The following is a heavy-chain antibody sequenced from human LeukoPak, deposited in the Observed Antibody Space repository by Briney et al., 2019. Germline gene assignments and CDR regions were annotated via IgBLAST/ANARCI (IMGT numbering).Heavy chain of an antibody. J-gene: IGHJ4*02. CDR1: GFTFSSYA. CDR3: AKVLHSSGWYDFDY. V-gene: IGHV3-30-3*01. Sequence: GGSLRLSCAASGFTFSSYAVHWVRQAPGKGLEWVAVISYDGSNKYYADSVKGRFTISRDNSKNTLYLQMNSLRAEDTAVYYCAKVLHSSGWYDFDYWGQGTLVTVSS. CDR2: ISYDGSNK. D-gene: IGHD6-19*01.